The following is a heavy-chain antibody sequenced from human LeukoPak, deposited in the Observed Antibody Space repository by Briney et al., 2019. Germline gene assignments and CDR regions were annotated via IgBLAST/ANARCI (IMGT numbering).Heavy chain of an antibody. V-gene: IGHV1-2*02. CDR3: ATVGAFSYSSSWYVWNY. CDR1: GYTFTGYY. D-gene: IGHD6-13*01. J-gene: IGHJ4*02. Sequence: PRASVKVSCKASGYTFTGYYMHWVRQAPGQGLEWMGWTNPNSGGTNYAQKFQGRVTMTRDTSISTAYMELSRLRSEDTAVYYCATVGAFSYSSSWYVWNYWGQGTLVTVSS. CDR2: TNPNSGGT.